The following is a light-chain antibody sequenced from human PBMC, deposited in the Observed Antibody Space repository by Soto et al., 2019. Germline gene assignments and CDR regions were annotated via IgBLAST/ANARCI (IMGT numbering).Light chain of an antibody. CDR1: SSDVGAYNY. J-gene: IGLJ1*01. V-gene: IGLV2-14*01. CDR2: EVT. Sequence: QSVLTQPASVSGSPGQSITISCTGTSSDVGAYNYVSWYQQHPGKAPKVVIYEVTNRPSGVSNRFSGSKSGNTASLTISGLQAEDEADYYCNSYTGSSTPDVFGTGTKLTVL. CDR3: NSYTGSSTPDV.